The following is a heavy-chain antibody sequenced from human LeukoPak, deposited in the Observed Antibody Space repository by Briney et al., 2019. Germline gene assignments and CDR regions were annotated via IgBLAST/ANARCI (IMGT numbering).Heavy chain of an antibody. CDR3: ARDLGNWFDP. CDR2: ITPNSGGT. CDR1: GYSFTGYC. D-gene: IGHD3-3*01. V-gene: IGHV1-2*02. Sequence: ASVNLPCNASGYSFTGYCMHWVRQAPGQGLERMGWITPNSGGTNYAQKLQSRVTMTRDSFISTAYMALSRLISDDTAVYYCARDLGNWFDPWGQGTLVTVSS. J-gene: IGHJ5*02.